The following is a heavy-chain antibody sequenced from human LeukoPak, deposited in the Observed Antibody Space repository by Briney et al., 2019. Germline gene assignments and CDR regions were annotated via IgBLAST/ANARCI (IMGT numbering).Heavy chain of an antibody. D-gene: IGHD2-15*01. CDR2: IFYSGNT. Sequence: SETLSLTCTVSGGSISSYYWSWIRQPPGKGLEWIGYIFYSGNTNYNPSLKSRVTISVDTSKNQFSLKLSSVTAADTAVYYCAREGYCSGASCSYYYYYYMDVWGKGTTVTVSS. V-gene: IGHV4-59*12. CDR3: AREGYCSGASCSYYYYYYMDV. J-gene: IGHJ6*03. CDR1: GGSISSYY.